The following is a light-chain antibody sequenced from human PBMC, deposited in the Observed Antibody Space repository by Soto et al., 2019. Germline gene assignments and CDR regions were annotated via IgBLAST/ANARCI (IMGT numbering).Light chain of an antibody. CDR1: QGLSSW. Sequence: DIQMTQSPSSVSASVGDRVTITCRASQGLSSWFAWYQNKPGKAPKLLIYAASSFQSGVSTRFSGSASRTDFTLTISSLQPEAFATYYCQHANSFPLTFGGGTKVEIK. J-gene: IGKJ4*01. V-gene: IGKV1D-12*01. CDR3: QHANSFPLT. CDR2: AAS.